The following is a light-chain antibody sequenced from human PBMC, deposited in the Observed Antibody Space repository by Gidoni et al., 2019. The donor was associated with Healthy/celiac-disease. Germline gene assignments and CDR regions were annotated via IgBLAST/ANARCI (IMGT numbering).Light chain of an antibody. CDR1: QSVSSN. CDR3: QQYNNWPPMYT. J-gene: IGKJ2*01. CDR2: GAS. Sequence: DIVMTQSPATLSVSPGERATLSRRASQSVSSNLAWYQQKPGQAPRLLIYGASTRATGIPARFSGSGSGTEFTLTISSLQSEDFAVYYCQQYNNWPPMYTFGQGTKLEIK. V-gene: IGKV3-15*01.